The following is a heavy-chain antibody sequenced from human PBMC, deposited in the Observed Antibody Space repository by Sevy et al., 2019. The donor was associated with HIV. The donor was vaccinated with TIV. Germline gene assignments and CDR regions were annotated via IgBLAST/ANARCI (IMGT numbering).Heavy chain of an antibody. Sequence: GGSLRLSCAASGFTFSSYSMNWVRQAPGKGLEWVSSISSSSSYIYYADSVKGRFTISRDNAKNSLYLQMNSLRAEDTAVYYCASSTGVPSYYYYYMDVWGKGTTVTVSS. J-gene: IGHJ6*03. CDR2: ISSSSSYI. CDR1: GFTFSSYS. CDR3: ASSTGVPSYYYYYMDV. V-gene: IGHV3-21*01. D-gene: IGHD3-9*01.